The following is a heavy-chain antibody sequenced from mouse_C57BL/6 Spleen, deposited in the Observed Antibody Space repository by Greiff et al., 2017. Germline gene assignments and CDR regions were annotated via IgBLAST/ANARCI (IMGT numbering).Heavy chain of an antibody. CDR3: ARRNDGRMDY. CDR2: IYPGSGNT. CDR1: GYTFTDYY. D-gene: IGHD2-3*01. Sequence: VQLQQSGPELVKPGASVKISCKASGYTFTDYYINWVKQRPGQGLEWSGWIYPGSGNTKYNEKFKGKATLTVDTSSSTAYMQLSSLTSEDSAVYFCARRNDGRMDYWGQGTSVTVSS. J-gene: IGHJ4*01. V-gene: IGHV1-84*01.